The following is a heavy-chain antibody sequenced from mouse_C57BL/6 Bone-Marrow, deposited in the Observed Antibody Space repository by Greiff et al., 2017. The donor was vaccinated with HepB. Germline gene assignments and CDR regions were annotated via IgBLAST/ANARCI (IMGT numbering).Heavy chain of an antibody. CDR1: GFTFSNYW. CDR3: TGGGTGTDYFDY. Sequence: EVKLMESGGGLVQPGGSMKLSCVASGFTFSNYWMNWVRQSPEKGLEWVAQIRLKSDNYATHYAESVKGRFTISRDDSKSSVYLQMNNLRAEDTGIYYCTGGGTGTDYFDYWGQGTTLTVSS. D-gene: IGHD4-1*01. CDR2: IRLKSDNYAT. V-gene: IGHV6-3*01. J-gene: IGHJ2*01.